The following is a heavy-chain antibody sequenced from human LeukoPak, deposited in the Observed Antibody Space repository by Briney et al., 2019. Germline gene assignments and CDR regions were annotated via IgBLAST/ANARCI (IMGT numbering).Heavy chain of an antibody. V-gene: IGHV4-4*02. CDR3: ARGYEYDILTVYYYSGMDV. CDR1: GGSISSSNW. D-gene: IGHD3-9*01. CDR2: IYHSGST. J-gene: IGHJ6*02. Sequence: SGTLSLTCAVSGGSISSSNWWSWVRQPPGKGLEWIGEIYHSGSTNYNPSLKSRVTISVDKSKNQFSLKLSSVTAADTAVYYCARGYEYDILTVYYYSGMDVWGQGTTVTVSS.